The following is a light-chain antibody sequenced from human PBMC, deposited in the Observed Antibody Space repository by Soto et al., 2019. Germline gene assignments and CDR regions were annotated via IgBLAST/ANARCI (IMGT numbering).Light chain of an antibody. CDR2: GNT. J-gene: IGLJ2*01. CDR3: LSFDSSLRVV. Sequence: QSVLTQPPSVSGAPGQRVTISCTGRSSNSGAGYDVHWYQQLPGRAPKLLIYGNTNRPSGVPDRFSGSKSGTSASLAITGLQAEDEADYYCLSFDSSLRVVFGGGTKLTVL. CDR1: SSNSGAGYD. V-gene: IGLV1-40*01.